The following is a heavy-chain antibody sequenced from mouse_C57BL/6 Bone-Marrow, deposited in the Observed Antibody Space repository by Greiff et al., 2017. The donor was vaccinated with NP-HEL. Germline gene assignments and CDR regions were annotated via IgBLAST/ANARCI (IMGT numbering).Heavy chain of an antibody. CDR1: GYAFSSSW. J-gene: IGHJ1*03. Sequence: VQLQQSGPELVKPGASVKISCKASGYAFSSSWMNWVKQRPGKGLEWIGRIYPGDGDTNYNGKFKGKATLTADKSSSTAYMQLSSLTSEDSAVYFCAMGNFYWYFDVWGTGTTVTVSS. CDR3: AMGNFYWYFDV. V-gene: IGHV1-82*01. D-gene: IGHD2-1*01. CDR2: IYPGDGDT.